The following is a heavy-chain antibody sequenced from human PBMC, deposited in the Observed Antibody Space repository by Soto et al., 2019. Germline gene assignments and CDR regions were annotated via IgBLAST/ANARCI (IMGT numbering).Heavy chain of an antibody. V-gene: IGHV5-10-1*01. D-gene: IGHD5-12*01. CDR1: GYSFTSYW. Sequence: PGESLKISCKGSGYSFTSYWIRWVRQMPGKGLEWLGRIDPGDSYTNYSPSFQGHVTISADKSISTAYPQWSSLKASDTAMYYCARLYSGATDPDGMDVWGQGTTVTVSS. J-gene: IGHJ6*02. CDR2: IDPGDSYT. CDR3: ARLYSGATDPDGMDV.